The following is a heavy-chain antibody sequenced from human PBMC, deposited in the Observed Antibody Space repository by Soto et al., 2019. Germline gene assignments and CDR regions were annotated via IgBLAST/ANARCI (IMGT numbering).Heavy chain of an antibody. Sequence: QVQLQESGPGLVKPSETLSLTCTVSGGSINNFYWSWIRQPPGKGLECIGYISYSGSTNYNPSLKSRVIISVDTYKNQFSLELTSVTAADTAIYYCARSRYSSGWYSSWGQGTLVTVSS. CDR3: ARSRYSSGWYSS. CDR1: GGSINNFY. J-gene: IGHJ5*02. D-gene: IGHD6-19*01. CDR2: ISYSGST. V-gene: IGHV4-59*01.